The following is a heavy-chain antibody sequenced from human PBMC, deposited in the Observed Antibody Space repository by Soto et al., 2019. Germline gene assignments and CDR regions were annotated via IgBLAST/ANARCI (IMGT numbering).Heavy chain of an antibody. CDR3: ASRAASYYYDSSGYYELDY. J-gene: IGHJ4*02. Sequence: GASVKVSCKASGYTFTGYYMHWVRQAPGQRLEWMGWINAGNGNTKYSQKFQGRVTITRDTSASTAYMELSSLRSEDTAVYYCASRAASYYYDSSGYYELDYWGQGTLVTVSS. CDR1: GYTFTGYY. CDR2: INAGNGNT. D-gene: IGHD3-22*01. V-gene: IGHV1-3*01.